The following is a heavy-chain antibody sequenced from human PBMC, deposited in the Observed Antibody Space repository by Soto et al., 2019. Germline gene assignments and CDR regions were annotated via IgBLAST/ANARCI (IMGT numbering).Heavy chain of an antibody. D-gene: IGHD2-21*01. CDR3: AGGGAIRRRGDAFDI. V-gene: IGHV1-46*01. CDR2: INPSGGST. CDR1: GYTFTSYY. Sequence: QVQLVQSGAEVKKPGASVKVSCKASGYTFTSYYMHWVRQAPGQGLEWMGIINPSGGSTSYAQKFQGRVTMTRDTSTSTVYMELSSLRSEDTAVYYCAGGGAIRRRGDAFDIWGQGTMVTVSS. J-gene: IGHJ3*02.